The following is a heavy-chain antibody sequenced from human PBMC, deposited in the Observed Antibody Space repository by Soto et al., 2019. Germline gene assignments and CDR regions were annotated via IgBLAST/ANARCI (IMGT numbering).Heavy chain of an antibody. CDR2: IGARGFPI. Sequence: EVQLVESGGGVMQPGGSLRLSCAASGLDFGVYPMNWVRQAPGKGLAWVSYIGARGFPIYYADSVWGRFAMSRDNANNSVFLQMDSLRAEDTAQYFCATEPFDYWGRGALVTVSS. J-gene: IGHJ4*02. CDR3: ATEPFDY. V-gene: IGHV3-48*04. CDR1: GLDFGVYP.